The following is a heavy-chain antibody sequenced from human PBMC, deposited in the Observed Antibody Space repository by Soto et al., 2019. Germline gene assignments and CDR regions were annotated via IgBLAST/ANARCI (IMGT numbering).Heavy chain of an antibody. CDR1: GGSFTSNNW. CDR3: ASWDPGTSVDY. CDR2: IYRTGST. D-gene: IGHD1-7*01. J-gene: IGHJ4*02. Sequence: ASETLSLTCAVSGGSFTSNNWWTWVRQPPGQGLEWIGEIYRTGSTNYNPSLKSRVTISLDKSENQFSLKVTSLTAADTAVYYCASWDPGTSVDYWGQGTLVTVSS. V-gene: IGHV4-4*02.